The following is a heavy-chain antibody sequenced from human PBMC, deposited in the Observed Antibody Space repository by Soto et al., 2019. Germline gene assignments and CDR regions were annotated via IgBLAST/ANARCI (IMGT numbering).Heavy chain of an antibody. Sequence: EVQLVESGGGLVKPGGSLRLSCAASGFTFSSYSMNCVRQAPGKGLEWVSSISSSSSYIYYADSVKGRFTISRDNAQNSLYLQMNCLRAEDTAEYYCATSLERLQVDYWGQASLLTVSS. J-gene: IGHJ4*02. D-gene: IGHD1-1*01. CDR1: GFTFSSYS. V-gene: IGHV3-21*01. CDR2: ISSSSSYI. CDR3: ATSLERLQVDY.